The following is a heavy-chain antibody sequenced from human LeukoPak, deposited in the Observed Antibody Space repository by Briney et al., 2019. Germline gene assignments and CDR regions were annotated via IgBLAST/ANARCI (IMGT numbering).Heavy chain of an antibody. CDR2: IHNSGTT. CDR3: TRGFLQIDY. V-gene: IGHV4-34*01. CDR1: GGPFSGYF. J-gene: IGHJ4*02. Sequence: SETLSLTCAVSGGPFSGYFWSWIRQPPGKGLEWIGEIHNSGTTNYNPSLNSRVTISEDTSKNQFSLRLNSVTAADTAVYYCTRGFLQIDYWGQGTLVTVSS.